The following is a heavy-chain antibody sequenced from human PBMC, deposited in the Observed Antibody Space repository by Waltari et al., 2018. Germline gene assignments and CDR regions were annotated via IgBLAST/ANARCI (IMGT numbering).Heavy chain of an antibody. D-gene: IGHD6-19*01. CDR1: GDSVSSKRAA. J-gene: IGHJ6*02. CDR3: ARSTGYSSGWYLPYGMDV. Sequence: QVQLQQSGPGLVKPSQTLSLTCAISGDSVSSKRAAWNWIRQSPSRGLEWLGRTYYRSKWYNDYAVSVKSRITINPDTSKNQFSLQLNSVTPEDTAVYYCARSTGYSSGWYLPYGMDVWGQGTTVTVSS. V-gene: IGHV6-1*01. CDR2: TYYRSKWYN.